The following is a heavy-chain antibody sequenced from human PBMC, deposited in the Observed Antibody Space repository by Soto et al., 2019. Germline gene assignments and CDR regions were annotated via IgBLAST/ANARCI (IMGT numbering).Heavy chain of an antibody. CDR1: GFTFSDYY. CDR3: ARGRGGAADYFDF. J-gene: IGHJ4*02. CDR2: ISSSTSHT. V-gene: IGHV3-11*05. Sequence: QVLLVESGGGLVKPGGSLRLSCAVSGFTFSDYYMTWIRQAPGKGLEWVSYISSSTSHTNYADSVKGRFTISRDNAKNSLFLQMNSLRAEHTAVYYCARGRGGAADYFDFWGQGTLVTVSS. D-gene: IGHD2-15*01.